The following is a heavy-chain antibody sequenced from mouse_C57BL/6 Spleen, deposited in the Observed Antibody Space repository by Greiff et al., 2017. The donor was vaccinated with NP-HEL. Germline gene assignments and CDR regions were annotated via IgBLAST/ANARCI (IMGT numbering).Heavy chain of an antibody. J-gene: IGHJ4*01. CDR1: GYTFTDYY. V-gene: IGHV1-26*01. Sequence: EVQLQQSGPELVKPGASVKISCKASGYTFTDYYMNWVKQSHGKSLEWIGDINPNNGGTSYNQKFKGKATLTVDKSSSTAYMELRSLTSEDSAVYYCAREGDYGLYYAMDYWGQGTSVTVSS. CDR3: AREGDYGLYYAMDY. CDR2: INPNNGGT. D-gene: IGHD1-1*01.